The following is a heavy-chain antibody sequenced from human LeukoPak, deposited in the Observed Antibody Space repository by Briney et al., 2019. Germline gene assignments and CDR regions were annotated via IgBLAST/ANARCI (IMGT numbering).Heavy chain of an antibody. V-gene: IGHV1-2*02. Sequence: ASVKVSCKASGYTFTGYYMHWVRQAPGQGLEWMGWINPNSGGTNYAQKFQGRVTMTRDTSISTAYMELSRMRSDDTAVYYCARDTAKLGSWYYFDYWGQGTLVTVSS. J-gene: IGHJ4*02. CDR2: INPNSGGT. CDR1: GYTFTGYY. D-gene: IGHD6-13*01. CDR3: ARDTAKLGSWYYFDY.